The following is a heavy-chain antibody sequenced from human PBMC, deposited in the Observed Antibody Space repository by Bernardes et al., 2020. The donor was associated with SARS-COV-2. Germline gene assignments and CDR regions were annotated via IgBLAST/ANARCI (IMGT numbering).Heavy chain of an antibody. J-gene: IGHJ3*02. Sequence: SETLSLTCTVSGDSIRNYFWSWIRQPPGKGLEWIGYMSDSGSTKYNPSLKGRLTISLDTPMNQFSLRLRSVTAADTAVYFCARAIRMERWQFLLPDAFDIWGQGTMVTVSS. D-gene: IGHD3-22*01. CDR2: MSDSGST. CDR1: GDSIRNYF. V-gene: IGHV4-59*01. CDR3: ARAIRMERWQFLLPDAFDI.